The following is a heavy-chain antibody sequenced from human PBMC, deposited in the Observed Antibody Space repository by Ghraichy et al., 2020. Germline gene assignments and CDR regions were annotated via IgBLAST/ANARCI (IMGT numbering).Heavy chain of an antibody. Sequence: SGTLSLTCTVSGDSVSSNRSYWSWIRQPPGKGLEWIAYIYYTGDNDYNSSLRSRVTISLDTSKNQFSLQVSSVTAADTAVYYCARDEEWRGYFDLWGRGTLVTVSS. J-gene: IGHJ2*01. D-gene: IGHD3-3*01. V-gene: IGHV4-61*01. CDR3: ARDEEWRGYFDL. CDR1: GDSVSSNRSY. CDR2: IYYTGDN.